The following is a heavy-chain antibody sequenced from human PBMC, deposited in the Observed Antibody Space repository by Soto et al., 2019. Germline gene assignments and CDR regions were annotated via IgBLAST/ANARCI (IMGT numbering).Heavy chain of an antibody. V-gene: IGHV2-5*01. J-gene: IGHJ4*02. D-gene: IGHD5-12*01. CDR2: IYYNDDR. Sequence: QITLQESGPPLVKPTQTLTLTCTFSGFSFTTAGVAVGWIRQTPGGALEWLTLIYYNDDRRFSPSLKTSLTITGDTSKNQVVLSLTNVDPGDTATYFCAHSDGGYEIIYFDFWGQGIPVTVSS. CDR1: GFSFTTAGVA. CDR3: AHSDGGYEIIYFDF.